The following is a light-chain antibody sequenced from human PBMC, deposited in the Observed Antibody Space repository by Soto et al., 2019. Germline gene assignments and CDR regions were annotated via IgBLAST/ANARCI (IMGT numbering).Light chain of an antibody. Sequence: EIVLTKSPGTLSLSPGERATLSCRASQSVSNNSLAGYQQKPSQAPSLLSYGATNRATGIPDRLSGRGSGTEFTLTISRLEPEDFVVYYWQQYGSSGTFGQGTKGDSK. CDR2: GAT. J-gene: IGKJ1*01. CDR3: QQYGSSGT. V-gene: IGKV3-20*01. CDR1: QSVSNNS.